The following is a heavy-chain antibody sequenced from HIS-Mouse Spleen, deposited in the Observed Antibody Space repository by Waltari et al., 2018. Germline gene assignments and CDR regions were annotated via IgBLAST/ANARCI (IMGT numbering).Heavy chain of an antibody. CDR2: IWYDGSNK. D-gene: IGHD5-12*01. J-gene: IGHJ3*02. CDR3: AKDLARKDSGYDAFDI. Sequence: QVQLVESGGDVVQPGRSLRLSCAASGFTFSSYGMHGVRQAPGKGLEWVAVIWYDGSNKYYADSVKGRFTISRDNSKNTLYLQMNSLRAEDTAVYYCAKDLARKDSGYDAFDIWGQGTMVTVSS. V-gene: IGHV3-33*06. CDR1: GFTFSSYG.